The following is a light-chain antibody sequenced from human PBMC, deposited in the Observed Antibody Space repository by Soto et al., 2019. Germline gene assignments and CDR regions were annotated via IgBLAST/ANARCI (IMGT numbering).Light chain of an antibody. CDR3: QQYIRWPLT. V-gene: IGKV3-15*01. CDR2: GAS. CDR1: QSVSSN. J-gene: IGKJ4*01. Sequence: EIVVTQSPATLSVSPWERATLSCMASQSVSSNLAWYHQKPGQAPSLLIYGASTRANGTPARFSGSGSGKEFTLTISSLQSEDFAVYYCQQYIRWPLTFGGGTKVDI.